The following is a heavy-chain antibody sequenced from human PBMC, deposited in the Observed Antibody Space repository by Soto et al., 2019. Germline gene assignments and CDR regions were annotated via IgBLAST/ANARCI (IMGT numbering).Heavy chain of an antibody. CDR1: GFTFSSYA. Sequence: EVQLLESGGGLVQPGGSLRLSCAASGFTFSSYAMSWVGQAPGKGLEWVSVISGSGDSTYYADSVKGRFTISRDNSKNTLYLQMNSLRAEDTAVYYGARRGSGGWFDPWGQGTLVTVSS. CDR3: ARRGSGGWFDP. J-gene: IGHJ5*02. D-gene: IGHD3-16*01. V-gene: IGHV3-23*01. CDR2: ISGSGDST.